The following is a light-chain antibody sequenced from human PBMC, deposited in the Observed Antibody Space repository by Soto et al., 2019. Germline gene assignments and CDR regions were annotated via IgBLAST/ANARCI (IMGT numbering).Light chain of an antibody. CDR2: GVS. V-gene: IGKV3-15*01. CDR1: QSVNRT. Sequence: DILLTQSPATLSLSAGERATLSCRASQSVNRTVGWYQQKPGQAPKLLLYGVSTMAPGVPSRFSGSGSATEFTLTISDLQSEDFATYYCQQYQGDPWTFGQGTKVDIK. CDR3: QQYQGDPWT. J-gene: IGKJ1*01.